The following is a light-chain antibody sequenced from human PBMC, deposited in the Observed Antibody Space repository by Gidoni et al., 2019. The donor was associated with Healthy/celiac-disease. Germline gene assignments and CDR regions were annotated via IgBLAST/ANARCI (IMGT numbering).Light chain of an antibody. J-gene: IGKJ5*01. CDR2: AAS. CDR1: QGSSSW. Sequence: CRASQGSSSWLAWYQQKPGKAPKLLIYAASSLQSGVPSRCSGSGSGTDFTLTISRLQPEDFANYYCQQANSFPFTFGQGTRLEIK. V-gene: IGKV1D-12*01. CDR3: QQANSFPFT.